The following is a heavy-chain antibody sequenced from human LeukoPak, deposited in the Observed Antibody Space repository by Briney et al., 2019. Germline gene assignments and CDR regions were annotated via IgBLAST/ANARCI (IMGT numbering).Heavy chain of an antibody. J-gene: IGHJ3*01. D-gene: IGHD3-10*01. V-gene: IGHV3-23*01. CDR2: ISGSGGST. CDR1: GFTFSSYG. Sequence: GGSLRLSCAASGFTFSSYGMSWVRQAPGKGLEWVSAISGSGGSTYYADSVKGRFTISRDNSKNTLYLQMNSLRAEDTAVYYCAREGEYYSESGNLVDASDVWGQGTMVTVSA. CDR3: AREGEYYSESGNLVDASDV.